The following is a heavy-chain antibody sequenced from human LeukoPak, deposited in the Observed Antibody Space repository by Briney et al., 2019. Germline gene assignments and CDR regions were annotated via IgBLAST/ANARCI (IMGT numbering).Heavy chain of an antibody. Sequence: PGRSLRLSCAASGFTFSSYGMHWVRQAPGKGLEWVAVIWYDGSNKYYADSVKGRFTISRDNSKNTLYLQMNSLRAEDTAVYYCARVGLRGDGYNFRAFDIWGQGTMVTVSS. CDR3: ARVGLRGDGYNFRAFDI. CDR2: IWYDGSNK. D-gene: IGHD5-24*01. J-gene: IGHJ3*02. V-gene: IGHV3-33*01. CDR1: GFTFSSYG.